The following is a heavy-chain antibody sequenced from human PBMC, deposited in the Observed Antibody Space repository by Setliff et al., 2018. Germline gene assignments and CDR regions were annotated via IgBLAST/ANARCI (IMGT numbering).Heavy chain of an antibody. CDR2: IYYSGST. J-gene: IGHJ5*02. D-gene: IGHD3-10*01. CDR1: GGSISSSSYY. V-gene: IGHV4-39*07. CDR3: ARIHLLLWFGELLSGWFDP. Sequence: SETLSLTCTVSGGSISSSSYYWGWIRQPPGKGLEWIGSIYYSGSTYYNPSLKSRVTISVDTSKNQFSLKLSPVTAADTAVYYCARIHLLLWFGELLSGWFDPWGQGTLVTVSS.